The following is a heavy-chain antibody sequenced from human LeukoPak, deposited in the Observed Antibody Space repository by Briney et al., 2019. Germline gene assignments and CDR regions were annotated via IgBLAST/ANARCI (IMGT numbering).Heavy chain of an antibody. CDR3: ARGRDGSLAVAGTNDY. D-gene: IGHD6-19*01. V-gene: IGHV3-7*04. J-gene: IGHJ4*02. CDR1: GFTFSSYW. CDR2: IKQDGSEK. Sequence: GGSLRLSCAASGFTFSSYWMSWVRQAPGKGLEWVANIKQDGSEKYYVDSVKGRFTISRDNAKNSLYLQMNSLRAEDTAVYYCARGRDGSLAVAGTNDYWGQGTLVTVSS.